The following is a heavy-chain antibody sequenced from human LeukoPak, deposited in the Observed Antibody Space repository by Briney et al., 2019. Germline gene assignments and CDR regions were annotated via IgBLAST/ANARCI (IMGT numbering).Heavy chain of an antibody. J-gene: IGHJ6*02. D-gene: IGHD1-26*01. Sequence: GGSLRLSCAASGFTFEDYGMSWVRQAPGKGLEWVSGINWNGGRTGYADSVKGRFTISRDNAKNSLYLQMNSLRVEDTALYYCARDRWYSGSYSYYYGMDVWGQGTTVAVS. CDR3: ARDRWYSGSYSYYYGMDV. V-gene: IGHV3-20*04. CDR2: INWNGGRT. CDR1: GFTFEDYG.